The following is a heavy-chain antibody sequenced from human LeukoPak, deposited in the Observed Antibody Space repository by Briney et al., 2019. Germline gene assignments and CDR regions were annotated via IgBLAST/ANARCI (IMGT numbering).Heavy chain of an antibody. CDR1: GDSISRYY. Sequence: SETLSLTCTVSGDSISRYYWSWIRQPAGKGLEWIGRIYTSGSTNYNPSLKSRVTMSVDTSKNQFSLKLSSVTAADTAVYYCARGPIDYGDYGYNWFDPWGQGTLVTVSS. V-gene: IGHV4-4*07. CDR3: ARGPIDYGDYGYNWFDP. J-gene: IGHJ5*02. D-gene: IGHD4-17*01. CDR2: IYTSGST.